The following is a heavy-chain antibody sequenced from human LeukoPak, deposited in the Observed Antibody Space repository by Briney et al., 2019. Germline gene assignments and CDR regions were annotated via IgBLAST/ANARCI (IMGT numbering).Heavy chain of an antibody. CDR3: ARDYYGDYGLLDY. D-gene: IGHD4-17*01. V-gene: IGHV1-69*05. Sequence: PVKVSCKASGGTFSSYAISWVRQAPGQGLEWMGGIIPIFGTANYAQKFQGRVTITTDESTSTAYMELSSLRSEDTAVYYCARDYYGDYGLLDYWGQGTLVTVSS. CDR2: IIPIFGTA. J-gene: IGHJ4*02. CDR1: GGTFSSYA.